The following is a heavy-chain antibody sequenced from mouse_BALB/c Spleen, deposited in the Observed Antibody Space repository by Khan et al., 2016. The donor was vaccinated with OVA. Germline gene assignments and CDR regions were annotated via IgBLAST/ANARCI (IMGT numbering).Heavy chain of an antibody. J-gene: IGHJ4*01. CDR1: GYTFTTAG. D-gene: IGHD2-12*01. V-gene: IGHV9-4*02. Sequence: QIQLVQSGPELKKPGETVRISCKASGYTFTTAGIQWVQKMPGKGLKWIGWINTHSGVPKYAEDFKGRFAFSLEISVNTAYLQIPNLKNEDTATYFGAGGGAAYYRHDGGGMEYWGQGTSVTVSS. CDR2: INTHSGVP. CDR3: AGGGAAYYRHDGGGMEY.